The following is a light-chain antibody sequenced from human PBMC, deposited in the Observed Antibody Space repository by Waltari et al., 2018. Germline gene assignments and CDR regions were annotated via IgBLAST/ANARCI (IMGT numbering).Light chain of an antibody. J-gene: IGKJ1*01. CDR3: QQHGTLPAT. CDR2: RAS. V-gene: IGKV3-20*01. CDR1: QSVGSSS. Sequence: EIVLTQSPGTASLSPGERVTLSCRASQSVGSSSLAWYQQKPGQPPRLVIYRASRRATGIPDRFSGSGSGTDFSLTISRLEPEDFAVYYWQQHGTLPATFGQGTKVEIK.